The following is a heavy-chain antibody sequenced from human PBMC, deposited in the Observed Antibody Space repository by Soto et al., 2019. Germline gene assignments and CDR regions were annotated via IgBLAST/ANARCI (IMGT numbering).Heavy chain of an antibody. CDR3: AKWAYGATIPRPNWFDP. CDR1: VFTFSSYA. J-gene: IGHJ5*02. D-gene: IGHD5-12*01. Sequence: EVQLLGSGGGLVQPGGSLRLSCAASVFTFSSYAMSWVRQSPGKGLVWVSAISGSGGSTYYADSVKGRFTISRDNSNNTLYLQMNSLRAEDTAVYYCAKWAYGATIPRPNWFDPWGQGPLVTVSS. CDR2: ISGSGGST. V-gene: IGHV3-23*01.